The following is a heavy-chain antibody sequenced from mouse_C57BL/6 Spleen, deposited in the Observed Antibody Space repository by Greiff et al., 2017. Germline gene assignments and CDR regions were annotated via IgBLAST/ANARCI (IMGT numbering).Heavy chain of an antibody. J-gene: IGHJ4*01. V-gene: IGHV1-52*01. CDR3: AKTAQATLYAMDD. Sequence: QVQLQQPGAELVRPGSSVKLSCKASGYTFTSYWMHWVKQRPIQGLEWIGNIDPSDSETHYNQKFKDKATLTVDKSSSTAYMQLSSLTSEDSAVYYCAKTAQATLYAMDDWGQGTSVTVSS. CDR2: IDPSDSET. CDR1: GYTFTSYW. D-gene: IGHD3-2*02.